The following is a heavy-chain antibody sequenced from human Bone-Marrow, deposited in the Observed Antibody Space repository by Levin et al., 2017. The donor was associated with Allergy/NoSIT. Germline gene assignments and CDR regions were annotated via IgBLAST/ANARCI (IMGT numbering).Heavy chain of an antibody. J-gene: IGHJ4*02. Sequence: GESLKISCAASGLSFSSYAMSWVRQAPGKGLEWVTAISGGGDKTYYAASVKGRFTISRDNSKNTLSLEMNSLRVEDTAVYYCARDWGVAVAGISYYFDDWGQGTLVTVSS. CDR1: GLSFSSYA. V-gene: IGHV3-23*01. D-gene: IGHD6-19*01. CDR2: ISGGGDKT. CDR3: ARDWGVAVAGISYYFDD.